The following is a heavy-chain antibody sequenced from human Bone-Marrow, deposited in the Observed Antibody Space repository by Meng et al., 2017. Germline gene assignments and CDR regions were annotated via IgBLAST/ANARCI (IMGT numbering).Heavy chain of an antibody. Sequence: GESLKISCAASGFTFSSYAMSWVRQAPGKGLEWVSYISSSGSTIYYADSVKGRFTISRDNAKNSLYLQMNSLRAEDTAVYYCARDLGVDTAIPGLDYWGQGTLVTVSS. CDR3: ARDLGVDTAIPGLDY. CDR2: ISSSGSTI. V-gene: IGHV3-48*04. D-gene: IGHD5-18*01. J-gene: IGHJ4*02. CDR1: GFTFSSYA.